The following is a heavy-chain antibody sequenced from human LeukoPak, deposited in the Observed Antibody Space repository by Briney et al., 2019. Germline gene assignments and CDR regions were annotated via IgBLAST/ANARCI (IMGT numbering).Heavy chain of an antibody. D-gene: IGHD3-9*01. CDR1: GFTFSSYW. CDR3: ARIFTYDILTGYGG. V-gene: IGHV3-74*01. CDR2: INSDGSST. Sequence: PGGSLRLSCAASGFTFSSYWMHWVRQAPGKGLVWVSRINSDGSSTSYADSVKGRFTISRDNAKNTLYLQMDSLRSEDTAVYYCARIFTYDILTGYGGWGQGTLVTVSS. J-gene: IGHJ4*02.